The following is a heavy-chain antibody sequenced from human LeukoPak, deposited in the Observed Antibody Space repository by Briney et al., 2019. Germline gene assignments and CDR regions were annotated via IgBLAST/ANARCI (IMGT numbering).Heavy chain of an antibody. D-gene: IGHD5-12*01. J-gene: IGHJ4*02. Sequence: SETLSLTCAVYGGSFSGYYWSWIRQPPGKGLEWIGEINHSGSTNYNPSLKSRVTISVDTSKNQFSLKLSSVTAADTAVYYCARGPRGYSGYCYWGQGTLVTVSS. CDR3: ARGPRGYSGYCY. CDR1: GGSFSGYY. V-gene: IGHV4-34*01. CDR2: INHSGST.